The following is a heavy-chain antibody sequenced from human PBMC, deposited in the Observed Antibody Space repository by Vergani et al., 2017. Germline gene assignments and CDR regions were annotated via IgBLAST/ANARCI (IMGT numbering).Heavy chain of an antibody. D-gene: IGHD1-1*01. V-gene: IGHV3-20*04. J-gene: IGHJ1*01. Sequence: EVQLVESGGGVVRPGGSLRLSCVGSGFAFGDFGMSWVRQVPGKGLVWVAGINWNGGTTIYADSVKGRFTISRDNSKSTLYLQMNSLRTEDTAVYYCATKSCGTPGCQIGYFREWGQGTLVTVSS. CDR2: INWNGGTT. CDR3: ATKSCGTPGCQIGYFRE. CDR1: GFAFGDFG.